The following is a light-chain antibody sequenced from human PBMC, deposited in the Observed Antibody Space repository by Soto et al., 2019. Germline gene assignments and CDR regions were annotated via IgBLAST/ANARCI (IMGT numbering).Light chain of an antibody. CDR1: QSISSW. J-gene: IGKJ4*01. Sequence: DIQMTQSPSTLSASVGDRVTITCRASQSISSWLAWYQQKPGKAPKLLIYKASSLESGVPSRFSGSGSGTEFTLTISSLQPDDFATCYYQQYNSYPLTFGGGTKVEIK. CDR2: KAS. CDR3: QQYNSYPLT. V-gene: IGKV1-5*03.